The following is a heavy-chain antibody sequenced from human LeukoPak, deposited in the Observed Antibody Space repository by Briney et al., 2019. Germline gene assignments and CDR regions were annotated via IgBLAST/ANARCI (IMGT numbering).Heavy chain of an antibody. V-gene: IGHV3-64*01. CDR3: ARVLGPSVTTPPSYYYGMDV. D-gene: IGHD4-17*01. CDR1: GFTFSSYA. Sequence: GGSLRLSCAASGFTFSSYAMHWVRQAPGKGLEYVSAISSNGGSTYYANSVKGRFTISRDNSKNTLYLQMGGLRAEDMAVYYCARVLGPSVTTPPSYYYGMDVWGQGTTVTVSS. J-gene: IGHJ6*02. CDR2: ISSNGGST.